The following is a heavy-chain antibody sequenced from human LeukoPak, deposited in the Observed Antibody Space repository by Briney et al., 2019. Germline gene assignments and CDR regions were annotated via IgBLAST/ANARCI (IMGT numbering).Heavy chain of an antibody. J-gene: IGHJ4*02. CDR3: ARVRAYYDILTGYSGDYFDH. V-gene: IGHV4-39*07. CDR2: IYYSGST. CDR1: GDSINSSRHY. D-gene: IGHD3-9*01. Sequence: SETLSLTCTVSGDSINSSRHYWGWIRQPPGKGLEWIGSIYYSGSTYYNPSLKSQVTISIDRSKNRFSLNLSSVTAADTALYYCARVRAYYDILTGYSGDYFDHWGQGTPVTVPS.